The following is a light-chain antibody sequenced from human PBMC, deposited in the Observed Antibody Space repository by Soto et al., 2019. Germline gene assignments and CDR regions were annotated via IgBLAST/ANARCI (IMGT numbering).Light chain of an antibody. Sequence: EIVLTQSPGTLSVSPGESAALSCRASQSVSSTWLAWYQQKVGQTPRLLVYGASTRANGIPDRFRGSGSGTDFTITISRLEPEDFAVYYCSHYGTSPPHTFGQGTKLEIK. CDR2: GAS. CDR3: SHYGTSPPHT. J-gene: IGKJ2*01. V-gene: IGKV3-20*01. CDR1: QSVSSTW.